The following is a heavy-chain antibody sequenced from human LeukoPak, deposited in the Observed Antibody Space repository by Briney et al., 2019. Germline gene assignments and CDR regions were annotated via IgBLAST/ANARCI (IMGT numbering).Heavy chain of an antibody. CDR3: ARDPVAANNCFDY. J-gene: IGHJ4*02. CDR2: ISYDGSNK. Sequence: PGGSMRLSCAASGSTFSCYAMHWVRQAPDKGLGRVAVISYDGSNKYYADSVKGRFTISRDNSKNTLYLQMNSLRAEDTAVYYCARDPVAANNCFDYWGQGTLVTVSS. V-gene: IGHV3-30*04. D-gene: IGHD5-12*01. CDR1: GSTFSCYA.